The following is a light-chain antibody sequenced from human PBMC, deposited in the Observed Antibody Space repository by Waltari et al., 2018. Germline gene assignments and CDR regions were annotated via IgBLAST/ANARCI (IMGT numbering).Light chain of an antibody. J-gene: IGKJ4*01. CDR2: AAS. V-gene: IGKV1-39*01. CDR3: QQSYSTPPLT. CDR1: QSISSY. Sequence: DIQMTQSPSSLSASVGDRVTITCRASQSISSYLNWYQQKPGKAPKLLIYAASSLQSGVPSRFSGSESGTDFTLTISSLQPEDFATYYCQQSYSTPPLTFGGGTKVEIQ.